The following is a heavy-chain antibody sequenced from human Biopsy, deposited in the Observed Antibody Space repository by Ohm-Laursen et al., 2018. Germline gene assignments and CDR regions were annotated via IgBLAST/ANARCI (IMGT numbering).Heavy chain of an antibody. J-gene: IGHJ4*02. D-gene: IGHD1-1*01. CDR2: FAPENGRI. V-gene: IGHV1-24*01. Sequence: ASVKVSCKVSGYSVTELSMHWVRQAPGQGLKWMGGFAPENGRIVYSQKFQGRVTMTEDTSTNTAYMEVWRLRSDDTAVYYCAADINVGNVNYWGQGTQVIVSS. CDR3: AADINVGNVNY. CDR1: GYSVTELS.